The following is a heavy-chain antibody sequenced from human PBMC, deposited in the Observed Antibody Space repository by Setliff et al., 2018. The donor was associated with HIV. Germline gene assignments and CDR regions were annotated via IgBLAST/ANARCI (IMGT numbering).Heavy chain of an antibody. J-gene: IGHJ6*02. CDR3: ARFPVLGGMDV. D-gene: IGHD1-20*01. CDR2: MNRNSDNI. Sequence: ASVKVSCKASGYTFTSYDINWVRQATGQGLEWMGWMNRNSDNIGYAQKFQGRVTMTRNTSISTAYMVLSSLRSEDTAVYYCARFPVLGGMDVWGQGTTVTVSS. V-gene: IGHV1-8*02. CDR1: GYTFTSYD.